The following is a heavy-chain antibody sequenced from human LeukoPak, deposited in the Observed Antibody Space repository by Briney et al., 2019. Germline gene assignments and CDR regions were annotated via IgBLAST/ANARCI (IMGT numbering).Heavy chain of an antibody. CDR1: GLTFSSYA. CDR3: ARDGYSSSWYLRYYYMDV. D-gene: IGHD6-13*01. J-gene: IGHJ6*03. Sequence: GGSLRLSCAASGLTFSSYAMHWVRQAPGKGLEWVAVISYDGSNKYYADSVKGRFTISRDNSKNTLYLQMNSLRAEDTAVYYCARDGYSSSWYLRYYYMDVWGKGTTVTVSS. CDR2: ISYDGSNK. V-gene: IGHV3-30*04.